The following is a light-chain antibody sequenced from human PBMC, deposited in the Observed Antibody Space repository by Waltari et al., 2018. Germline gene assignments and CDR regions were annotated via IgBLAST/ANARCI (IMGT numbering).Light chain of an antibody. CDR2: GKK. J-gene: IGLJ2*01. V-gene: IGLV3-19*01. CDR3: HSRDSSGDVL. CDR1: NPRTYL. Sequence: SSELTQDPPVSVALGLTVRTTCQGANPRTYLVSCFQQKPGQAPALVIYGKKNRPSGSPDRFSASSSGSTASLTIIGAQAENEADYYCHSRDSSGDVLIGGGTKLTVL.